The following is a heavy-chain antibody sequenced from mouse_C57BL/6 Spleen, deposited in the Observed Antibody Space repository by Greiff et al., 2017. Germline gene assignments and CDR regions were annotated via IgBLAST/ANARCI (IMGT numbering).Heavy chain of an antibody. V-gene: IGHV1-64*01. J-gene: IGHJ3*01. CDR1: GYTFTSYW. CDR3: ARGDYDYDRGFAY. CDR2: IHPNSGST. Sequence: QVQLQQPGAELVKPGASVKLSCKASGYTFTSYWMHWVKQRPGQGLEWIGMIHPNSGSTNYNEKFKSKATLTVDTSSSTAYRQLSSLTSEDSAVYYGARGDYDYDRGFAYWGQGTLVTVSA. D-gene: IGHD2-4*01.